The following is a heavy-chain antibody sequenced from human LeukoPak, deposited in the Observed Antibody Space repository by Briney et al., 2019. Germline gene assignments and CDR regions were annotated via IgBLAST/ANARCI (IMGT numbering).Heavy chain of an antibody. CDR1: GVTLSSNA. J-gene: IGHJ4*02. CDR2: IRYDGRNK. D-gene: IGHD5-18*01. V-gene: IGHV3-30*02. Sequence: PGGSLRLSCAASGVTLSSNAMHRVRQAPGKGLEWVAFIRYDGRNKYYGDSVKGRFTISRDNSQNTLFLQMNSLRVEDTAVYYCAKDHRDNYGSFFPYWGQGILVTVSS. CDR3: AKDHRDNYGSFFPY.